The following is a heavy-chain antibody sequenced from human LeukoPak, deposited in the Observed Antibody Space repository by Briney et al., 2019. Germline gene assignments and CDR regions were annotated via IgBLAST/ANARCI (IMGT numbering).Heavy chain of an antibody. V-gene: IGHV1-2*02. J-gene: IGHJ4*02. Sequence: ASVKVSCKASGCTFTGYYMHWVRQPPGQGLEWMGWINPNSGGTNYAQKFQGRVTMTRATSISTAYMELSRLRSDDTAVYYCARGGRGWLSPYYFDYWGQGTLVTVSS. CDR2: INPNSGGT. D-gene: IGHD3-22*01. CDR1: GCTFTGYY. CDR3: ARGGRGWLSPYYFDY.